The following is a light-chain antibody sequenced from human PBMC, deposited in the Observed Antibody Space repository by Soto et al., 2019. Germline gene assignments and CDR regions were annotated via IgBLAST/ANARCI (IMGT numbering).Light chain of an antibody. CDR3: QRYNNWPLT. V-gene: IGKV3-15*01. Sequence: EIAMTQSPATLSLSPGEGATLSCRASQGIGSTLAWYQHKPGQTHRLLIYDASTMATGVPVRFSGSGSGTEFTLTINSLQSEDFAVYYCQRYNNWPLTFGGGTKVESK. J-gene: IGKJ4*01. CDR2: DAS. CDR1: QGIGST.